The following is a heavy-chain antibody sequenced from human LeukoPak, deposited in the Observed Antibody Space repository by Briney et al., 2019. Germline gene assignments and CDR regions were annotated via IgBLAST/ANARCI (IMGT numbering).Heavy chain of an antibody. CDR2: ISDYNGNT. V-gene: IGHV1-18*01. CDR1: GYTFTSYG. CDR3: ARRHVEYSSSSDPYYFDY. Sequence: ASVKVSCKASGYTFTSYGISWVRQAPGQGLEWMGWISDYNGNTNYAQKLQGRVTMTTDTSTSTAYMELRSLRSDDTAVYYCARRHVEYSSSSDPYYFDYWGQGTLVTVSS. D-gene: IGHD6-6*01. J-gene: IGHJ4*02.